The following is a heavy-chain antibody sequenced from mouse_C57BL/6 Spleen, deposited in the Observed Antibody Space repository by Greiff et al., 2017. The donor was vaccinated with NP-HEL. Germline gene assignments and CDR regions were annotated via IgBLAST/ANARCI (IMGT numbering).Heavy chain of an antibody. CDR1: GFSLTSYG. V-gene: IGHV2-5*01. Sequence: VKLVESGPGLVQPSQSLSITCTVSGFSLTSYGVHWVRQSPGKGLEWPGVIWRGGSTAYNAAFMSRLSITKYNSKSKVFFKMNSMQADDTAIYYCDKNRYGSSYWYFDVWGTGTTVTVSS. CDR2: IWRGGST. J-gene: IGHJ1*03. D-gene: IGHD1-1*01. CDR3: DKNRYGSSYWYFDV.